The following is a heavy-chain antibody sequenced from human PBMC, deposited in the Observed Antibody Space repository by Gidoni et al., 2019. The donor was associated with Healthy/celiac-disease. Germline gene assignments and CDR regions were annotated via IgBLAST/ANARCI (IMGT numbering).Heavy chain of an antibody. J-gene: IGHJ4*02. V-gene: IGHV3-23*01. CDR2: ISGSGGST. CDR3: AKSGLYDILTGYYYFDY. Sequence: EVQLLESGGGLVQPGGSLRLSCAASGFTFASYAMSWVRQAPGKGLEWVSAISGSGGSTYYADSVKGRFTISRDNSKNTLYLQMNSLRAEDTAVYYCAKSGLYDILTGYYYFDYWGQGTLVTVSS. CDR1: GFTFASYA. D-gene: IGHD3-9*01.